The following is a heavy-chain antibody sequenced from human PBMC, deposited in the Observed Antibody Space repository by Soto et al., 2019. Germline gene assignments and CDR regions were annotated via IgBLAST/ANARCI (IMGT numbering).Heavy chain of an antibody. CDR3: AHRRDGPNPDYFDY. J-gene: IGHJ4*02. CDR1: GFSLSTTAVG. V-gene: IGHV2-5*01. Sequence: ESGPTLVNPTQTLTLTCTFSGFSLSTTAVGVGWIRQPPGKALEWLALIYWNDDKRYSPSLKSRLTLTKDTSKNHVVLTMTNMDPVDTATYYCAHRRDGPNPDYFDYWGQGTLVTVSS. CDR2: IYWNDDK.